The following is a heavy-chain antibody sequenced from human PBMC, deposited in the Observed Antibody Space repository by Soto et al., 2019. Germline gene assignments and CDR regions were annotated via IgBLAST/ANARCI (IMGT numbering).Heavy chain of an antibody. Sequence: EVQLLESGGVVVQPGGSLRLSCEVSGFTFSSYEMYWVRQAPGKGLEWVAYISSSGETVYYAGSVQGRFTISRDNAKNSLYLQMSSLGAEDTAVYYCAREGFYAMDVWGQGTTVTVSS. J-gene: IGHJ6*02. V-gene: IGHV3-48*03. D-gene: IGHD2-2*01. CDR2: ISSSGETV. CDR3: AREGFYAMDV. CDR1: GFTFSSYE.